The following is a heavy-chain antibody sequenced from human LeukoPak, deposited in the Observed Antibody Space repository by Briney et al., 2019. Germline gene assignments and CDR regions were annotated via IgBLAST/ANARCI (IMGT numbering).Heavy chain of an antibody. CDR2: INPSGGST. D-gene: IGHD3-10*01. V-gene: IGHV1-46*01. Sequence: GASVKVSCKASGYTFTSYYMHWVRQAPGQGLEWMGIINPSGGSTSYAQKFQGRVTMTRDTSTSTVYMELSSLRSEDTAVYYCARELLWFGEPTAGFDPWGQGTLVTVSS. J-gene: IGHJ5*02. CDR3: ARELLWFGEPTAGFDP. CDR1: GYTFTSYY.